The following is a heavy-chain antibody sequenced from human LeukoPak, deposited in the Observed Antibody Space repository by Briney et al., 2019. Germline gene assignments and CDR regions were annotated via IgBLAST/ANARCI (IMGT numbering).Heavy chain of an antibody. D-gene: IGHD1-1*01. V-gene: IGHV3-48*03. J-gene: IGHJ4*02. Sequence: PGGSLRLSCEASGLTFSSYEMIWVRQAPGKGLEGVSCISSTGSNKYYAVSVKGRLNIFTDNAKSLLYLQMTRLRAENTAVYDCARGSTTGTFDYWGQGKLVTVSS. CDR1: GLTFSSYE. CDR3: ARGSTTGTFDY. CDR2: ISSTGSNK.